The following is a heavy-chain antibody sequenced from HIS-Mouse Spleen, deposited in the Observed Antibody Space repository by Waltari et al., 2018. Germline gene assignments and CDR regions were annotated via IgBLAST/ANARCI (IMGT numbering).Heavy chain of an antibody. D-gene: IGHD6-6*01. J-gene: IGHJ4*02. CDR1: GYTFTSYD. CDR3: ARGDLGSSSYYFDY. CDR2: TNPNSGNK. Sequence: QVQLVQSGAEVKKPGASVKVSCKASGYTFTSYDINWVRQATGQGLEWMGWTNPNSGNKGYAQKVQARVTMTRNTCISTAYMELSSLRSEDTAVYYCARGDLGSSSYYFDYWGQGTLVTVSS. V-gene: IGHV1-8*01.